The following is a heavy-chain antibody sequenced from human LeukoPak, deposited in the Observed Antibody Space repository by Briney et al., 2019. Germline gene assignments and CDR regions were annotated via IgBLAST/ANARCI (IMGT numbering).Heavy chain of an antibody. V-gene: IGHV4-39*07. D-gene: IGHD1-26*01. J-gene: IGHJ4*02. CDR3: ARRSGSYNVAYYFDY. CDR2: IHHSGST. Sequence: SETLSLTCTVSGGSISSSNYYWGWIRQPPGKGLEWIGSIHHSGSTDYNPSLKSRVIISVDTSKNQFSLNMRSVTAADTALYYCARRSGSYNVAYYFDYWGQGTQVTVSS. CDR1: GGSISSSNYY.